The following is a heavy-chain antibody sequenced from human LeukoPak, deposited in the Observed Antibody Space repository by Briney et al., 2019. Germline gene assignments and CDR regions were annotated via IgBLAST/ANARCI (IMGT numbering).Heavy chain of an antibody. CDR2: INPNSGGT. D-gene: IGHD2-21*02. J-gene: IGHJ4*02. CDR3: ASDQWGEVVVTAQFDC. Sequence: ALVKVSCKASGYTFTGYYLHWVRQAPGQGLEWMGWINPNSGGTNYAQKFQGRVTMTRDTSISTAYMELSRLRSGDTAVYYCASDQWGEVVVTAQFDCWGQGTLVTVSS. CDR1: GYTFTGYY. V-gene: IGHV1-2*02.